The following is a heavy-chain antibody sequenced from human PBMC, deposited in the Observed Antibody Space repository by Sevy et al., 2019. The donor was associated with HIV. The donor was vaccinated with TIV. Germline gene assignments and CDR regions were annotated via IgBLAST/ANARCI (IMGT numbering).Heavy chain of an antibody. CDR3: ARDSGGYSSPINV. Sequence: SVKVSCKASGYTFTGYYLHWVRQAPGQGLEWMGWINPNSGSTNYAQKFQGRVAMTRDTSIDTAYMDLSSLKSDDTAVYYCARDSGGYSSPINVWGNGTTVTVSS. CDR2: INPNSGST. J-gene: IGHJ6*04. D-gene: IGHD6-13*01. CDR1: GYTFTGYY. V-gene: IGHV1-2*02.